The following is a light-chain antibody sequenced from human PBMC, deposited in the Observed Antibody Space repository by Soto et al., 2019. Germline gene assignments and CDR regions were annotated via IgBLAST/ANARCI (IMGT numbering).Light chain of an antibody. CDR1: QSISSY. CDR2: AAS. V-gene: IGKV1-39*01. Sequence: DIQMTQSPSSLSASVGDRVNITCRASQSISSYLNWYQQKPGKAPKLLVYAASRLQSVVPSRFSGTGSGTDFTLTISSLQPEDFATYYCQQSFRTPFTFGPGNKLDIK. J-gene: IGKJ3*01. CDR3: QQSFRTPFT.